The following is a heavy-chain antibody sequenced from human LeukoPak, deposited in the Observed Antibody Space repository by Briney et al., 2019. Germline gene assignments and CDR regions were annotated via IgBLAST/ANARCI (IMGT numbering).Heavy chain of an antibody. CDR1: GFTFSSYG. D-gene: IGHD6-19*01. CDR3: ARTIPAVAALEY. J-gene: IGHJ4*02. V-gene: IGHV3-30*03. CDR2: ISYDGSNK. Sequence: GGSLRLSCAASGFTFSSYGMHWVRQAPGKGLEWVAVISYDGSNKYYADSVKGRFTISRDNSKNTLYLQMNSLRAEDTAVYYCARTIPAVAALEYWGQGTLVTVSS.